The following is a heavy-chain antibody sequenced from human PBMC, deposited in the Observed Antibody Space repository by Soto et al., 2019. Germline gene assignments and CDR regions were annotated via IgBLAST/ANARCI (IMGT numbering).Heavy chain of an antibody. J-gene: IGHJ6*02. CDR2: IYYSGST. CDR3: ASAPPFFGVDQTLYYYYGMDV. CDR1: GGSISSGDYY. V-gene: IGHV4-30-4*01. D-gene: IGHD3-3*01. Sequence: SETLSLTCTVSGGSISSGDYYWSWIRQPPGKGLEWIGYIYYSGSTYYNPSLKSRVTISVDTSKNQFSLKLSSVTAADTAVYYCASAPPFFGVDQTLYYYYGMDVWGQGTTVTVSS.